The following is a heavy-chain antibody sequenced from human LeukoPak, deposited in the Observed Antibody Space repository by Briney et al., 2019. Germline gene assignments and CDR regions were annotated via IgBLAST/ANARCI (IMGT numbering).Heavy chain of an antibody. J-gene: IGHJ4*02. CDR2: ISLSSSTI. Sequence: GGSLRLSCAASGVTLSSYSINWVRQAPGKGLEWVSYISLSSSTIYYADSVKGRFTISRDNAKNSLYLQMNSLRAEDTAVYYCARDRVIGVYWGQGTLVTVSS. D-gene: IGHD2/OR15-2a*01. CDR3: ARDRVIGVY. V-gene: IGHV3-48*04. CDR1: GVTLSSYS.